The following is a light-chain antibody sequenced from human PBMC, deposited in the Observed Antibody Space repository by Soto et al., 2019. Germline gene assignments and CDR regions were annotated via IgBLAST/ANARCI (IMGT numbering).Light chain of an antibody. CDR2: DVS. CDR1: SSDVGGYNY. V-gene: IGLV2-14*01. Sequence: QSALTQPASVSGSPGQSLTISCTGTSSDVGGYNYVSWYQQHPGKAPKLMIYDVSNRPSGVSNRFSGSKSGNTASLTISGLQAEDEADYYCSSYTRSSLYVFGTGTKVTVL. CDR3: SSYTRSSLYV. J-gene: IGLJ1*01.